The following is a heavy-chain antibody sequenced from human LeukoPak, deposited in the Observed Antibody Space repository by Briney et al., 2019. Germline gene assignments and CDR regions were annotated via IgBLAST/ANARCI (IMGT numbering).Heavy chain of an antibody. CDR3: ARRSPIGYCTNGVCYRREFDY. D-gene: IGHD2-8*01. J-gene: IGHJ4*02. CDR1: GYTFTGYY. V-gene: IGHV1-2*02. Sequence: GASVKVSCKASGYTFTGYYIHWVRQAPGQGLEWMGWINPNRGGTIYAQNFQGRVTMTRDTSISTVYMELSRLQSDDMAVYYCARRSPIGYCTNGVCYRREFDYWGQGTLVTVSS. CDR2: INPNRGGT.